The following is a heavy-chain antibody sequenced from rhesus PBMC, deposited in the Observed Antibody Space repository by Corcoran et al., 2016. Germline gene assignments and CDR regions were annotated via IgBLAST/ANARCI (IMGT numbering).Heavy chain of an antibody. CDR1: GASISRCW. J-gene: IGHJ4*01. CDR3: VGRNRW. Sequence: QVQLQESGPGLVKPSETMSLTCAVSGASISRCWWSWIRQAPGKGLEWIGEINGPSGSTYYNPSLNSRVPLSKDTSRNHFSLKMNSVTAADTALYYCVGRNRWWGQGVLVTVSS. D-gene: IGHD6-37*01. CDR2: INGPSGST. V-gene: IGHV4-80*01.